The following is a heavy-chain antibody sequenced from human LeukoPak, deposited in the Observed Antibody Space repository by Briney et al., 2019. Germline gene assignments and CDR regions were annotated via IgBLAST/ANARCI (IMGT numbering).Heavy chain of an antibody. J-gene: IGHJ4*02. Sequence: GGSLRLSCAASGFTFSSYAMSWVRQAPGKGLEWVSAISGSGGSTYYADSVKGRFTISRDNSKNTLYLQMNSLRAEDTAVYYCAKYYYGSGSYHKEGCFDYWAREPWSPSPQ. V-gene: IGHV3-23*01. D-gene: IGHD3-10*01. CDR2: ISGSGGST. CDR1: GFTFSSYA. CDR3: AKYYYGSGSYHKEGCFDY.